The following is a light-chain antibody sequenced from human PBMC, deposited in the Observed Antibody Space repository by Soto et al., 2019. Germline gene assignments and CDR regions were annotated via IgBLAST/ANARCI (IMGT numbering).Light chain of an antibody. Sequence: EIVMTQSPATLSVSPGERATLSCRASQSVSSNLAWYQQKPGLAPRLLIFGASTRATGIPARFSGSGSGTEFILTISSLQSKDFAVYYCQQYNNWPITFGQGTRLEIK. V-gene: IGKV3-15*01. J-gene: IGKJ5*01. CDR2: GAS. CDR3: QQYNNWPIT. CDR1: QSVSSN.